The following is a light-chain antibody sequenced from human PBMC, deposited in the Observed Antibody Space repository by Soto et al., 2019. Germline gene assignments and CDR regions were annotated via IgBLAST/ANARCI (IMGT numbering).Light chain of an antibody. V-gene: IGLV1-40*01. Sequence: QAVVTQPPSVSGAPGQRVTISCTGSSSNIGAGYDVHWYQQFPGTAPKLVIYGTYNRPSGVPDRFSGSKSGTSASLAITGLQAEDEADFYCQSYDSSLSGYVFGTGTKLTVL. J-gene: IGLJ1*01. CDR2: GTY. CDR3: QSYDSSLSGYV. CDR1: SSNIGAGYD.